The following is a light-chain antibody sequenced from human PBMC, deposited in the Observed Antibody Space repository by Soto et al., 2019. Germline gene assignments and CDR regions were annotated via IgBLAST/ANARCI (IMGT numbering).Light chain of an antibody. CDR3: QQHDMWPVT. CDR1: QSVSSN. V-gene: IGKV3-15*01. Sequence: VVLSPSQANRSVTGRGTDTRXCRASQSVSSNLAWYQQKPGQAPRLLIYGASTGASGIPPRFSGSGSGTEFTLTIDRLQSADFAVYYCQQHDMWPVTFGGGTKVDIK. J-gene: IGKJ4*01. CDR2: GAS.